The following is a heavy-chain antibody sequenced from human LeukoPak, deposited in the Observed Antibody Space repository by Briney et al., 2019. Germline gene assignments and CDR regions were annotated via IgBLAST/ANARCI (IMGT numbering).Heavy chain of an antibody. Sequence: PSETLSLTCTVSGGSISSGSYYWGWIRQPPGKGLEWIGNIYYSGSTYYNPSLKSRVSISVDTSKNQFSLKLSSVTAADTAVYYCARILTRSRIDYCGQGTLVTVSS. CDR2: IYYSGST. CDR1: GGSISSGSYY. J-gene: IGHJ4*02. CDR3: ARILTRSRIDY. V-gene: IGHV4-39*07.